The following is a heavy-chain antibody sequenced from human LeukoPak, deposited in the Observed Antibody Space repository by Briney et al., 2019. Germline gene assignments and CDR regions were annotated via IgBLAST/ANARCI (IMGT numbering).Heavy chain of an antibody. CDR3: AKDRDYDFWSGYWPDAFDI. Sequence: GGSLRLSCAASGFTFSNYGMHWVRQAPGKGLEWVAFIRFDGSNKYYADSVKGRFTISRDYSKNTLYLQMNSLRAEDTAVYYCAKDRDYDFWSGYWPDAFDIWGQGTMVTVSS. D-gene: IGHD3-3*01. CDR1: GFTFSNYG. V-gene: IGHV3-30*02. J-gene: IGHJ3*02. CDR2: IRFDGSNK.